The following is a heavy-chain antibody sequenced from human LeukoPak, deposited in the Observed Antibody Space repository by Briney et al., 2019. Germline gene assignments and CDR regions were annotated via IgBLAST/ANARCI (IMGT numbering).Heavy chain of an antibody. J-gene: IGHJ4*02. D-gene: IGHD2-15*01. Sequence: GGSLRLSCAASGFTFSDYYMSWIRQAPGKGLEWVSYIGSSGSTIYYADSVKGRFTISRDNAKNSLYLQMNSLRAEDTAVYYCARDCSGGSCYFFYWGQGTLVTVSS. CDR1: GFTFSDYY. V-gene: IGHV3-11*01. CDR3: ARDCSGGSCYFFY. CDR2: IGSSGSTI.